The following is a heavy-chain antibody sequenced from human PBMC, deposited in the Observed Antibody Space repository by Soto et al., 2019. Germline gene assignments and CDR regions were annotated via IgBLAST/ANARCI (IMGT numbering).Heavy chain of an antibody. D-gene: IGHD1-1*01. J-gene: IGHJ4*02. CDR2: VSSGSTNI. V-gene: IGHV3-11*01. CDR1: GYTFSDFY. Sequence: GVSLRLSCAASGYTFSDFYMSWIRQAPGKGLEWISYVSSGSTNIFYADSVKGRFTVSRDNAKNSVYLQMDSLRAEDTAVYYCARDRNAAGSDYWGQGTLVTVSS. CDR3: ARDRNAAGSDY.